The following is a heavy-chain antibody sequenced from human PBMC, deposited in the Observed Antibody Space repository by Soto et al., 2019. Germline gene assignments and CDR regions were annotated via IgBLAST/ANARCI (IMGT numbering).Heavy chain of an antibody. CDR1: GFTFSSYG. Sequence: QVQLVESGGGVVQPGRSLRLSCAASGFTFSSYGMHWVRQAPGKGLEWVAVISYDGSNKYYADSVKGRFTISRENSKNTLYLQMNSLRADDTAVYYCAKAGLYGNYTDYWGQGTLVTVSS. CDR3: AKAGLYGNYTDY. D-gene: IGHD4-17*01. V-gene: IGHV3-30*18. J-gene: IGHJ4*02. CDR2: ISYDGSNK.